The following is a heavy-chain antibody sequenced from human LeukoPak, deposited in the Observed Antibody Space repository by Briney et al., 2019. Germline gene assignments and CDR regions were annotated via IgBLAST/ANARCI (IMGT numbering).Heavy chain of an antibody. CDR2: IYHSGST. J-gene: IGHJ4*02. V-gene: IGHV4-4*02. CDR3: ASTDYGDYSPFDY. CDR1: GGSISSSNW. Sequence: SGTLSLTCAVSGGSISSSNWWNWVRQPPGKGLEWIGEIYHSGSTNYNPSLKSRVTISVDRSKNQFSLKLSSVTAADTAVYYCASTDYGDYSPFDYWGQGTLVTVSS. D-gene: IGHD4-17*01.